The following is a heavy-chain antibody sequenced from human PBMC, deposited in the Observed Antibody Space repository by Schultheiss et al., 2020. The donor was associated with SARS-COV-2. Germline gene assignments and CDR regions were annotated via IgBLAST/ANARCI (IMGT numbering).Heavy chain of an antibody. V-gene: IGHV3-23*01. Sequence: GGSLRLSCAASGFTFKKFAMSWVRQAQGNRLEWVSAISGSGGSTHYADSVKGRFTISRDNSKNTLYLQMNSLRAEDTAVYYCARDRGGYGDYGLSRYYYYGMDVWGQGTTVTVSS. CDR3: ARDRGGYGDYGLSRYYYYGMDV. CDR1: GFTFKKFA. D-gene: IGHD4-17*01. J-gene: IGHJ6*02. CDR2: ISGSGGST.